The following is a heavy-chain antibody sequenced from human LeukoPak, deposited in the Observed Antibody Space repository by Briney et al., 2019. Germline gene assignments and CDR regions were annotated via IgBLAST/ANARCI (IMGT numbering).Heavy chain of an antibody. CDR2: ISYDGSNK. D-gene: IGHD4-23*01. CDR1: GFTFSSYG. V-gene: IGHV3-30*18. Sequence: PGGSLRLSCAASGFTFSSYGMHWVRQAPGKGLEWVAVISYDGSNKYYADSVKGRFTVSRDNSKNTLYLQMNSLRAEDTAVYYCAKDAYGGTDYWGQGTLVTVSS. CDR3: AKDAYGGTDY. J-gene: IGHJ4*02.